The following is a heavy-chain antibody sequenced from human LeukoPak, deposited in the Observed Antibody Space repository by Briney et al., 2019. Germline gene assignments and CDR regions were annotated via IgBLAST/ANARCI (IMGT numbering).Heavy chain of an antibody. Sequence: PSETLSLTCTVSGGPISSSPYYWGWIRQPPGKGLEWIGSISYGGSTYYNPSLKSRVTISVDTSKNQFSLKLSSVTAADTAVCYCARLSPYLGSGSSAFPDDFWGQGTLVTVSS. D-gene: IGHD3-10*01. CDR1: GGPISSSPYY. CDR2: ISYGGST. V-gene: IGHV4-39*01. CDR3: ARLSPYLGSGSSAFPDDF. J-gene: IGHJ4*02.